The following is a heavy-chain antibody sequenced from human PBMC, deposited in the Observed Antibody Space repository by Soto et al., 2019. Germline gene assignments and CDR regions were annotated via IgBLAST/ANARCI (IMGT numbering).Heavy chain of an antibody. V-gene: IGHV2-5*02. J-gene: IGHJ4*02. Sequence: QITLKESGPTLVKPTQTLTLTCTFSGFSLSTSGVGVGWIRQPPGKALEWLALIYWDDDKRYSPSLKSRLTITKDTSKHQVVLTMTNMDPVDTATYYCAHTWGIGTYFDYWGQGTLVTVSS. D-gene: IGHD3-16*01. CDR3: AHTWGIGTYFDY. CDR2: IYWDDDK. CDR1: GFSLSTSGVG.